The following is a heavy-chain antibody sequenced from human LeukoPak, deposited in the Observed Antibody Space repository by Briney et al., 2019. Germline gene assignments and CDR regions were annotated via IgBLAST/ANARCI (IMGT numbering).Heavy chain of an antibody. V-gene: IGHV4-59*08. CDR1: GGSITSYY. Sequence: SETLSLTCTVSGGSITSYYWTWIRQPPAKGLEWFGYISYSGSTNYNPSLKSRVTMSLDTSKNQVSLNLSSVTAADTAVYYCARGQIYGMDVWGQGTTVTVSS. J-gene: IGHJ6*02. CDR3: ARGQIYGMDV. CDR2: ISYSGST.